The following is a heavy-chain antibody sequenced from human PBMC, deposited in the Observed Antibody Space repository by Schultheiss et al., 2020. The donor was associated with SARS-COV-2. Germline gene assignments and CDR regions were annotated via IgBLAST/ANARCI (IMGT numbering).Heavy chain of an antibody. D-gene: IGHD3-10*01. CDR2: ISNSGTTI. J-gene: IGHJ5*02. CDR3: ARDRASPFWFDP. CDR1: GFTFSDYY. Sequence: GGSLRLSCAASGFTFSDYYMSWIRQAPGKGLEWVSYISNSGTTIYYADSVKGRFTISRDNAKNSLYLQMNSLRAEDTAVYYCARDRASPFWFDPWGQGTLVTVSS. V-gene: IGHV3-11*04.